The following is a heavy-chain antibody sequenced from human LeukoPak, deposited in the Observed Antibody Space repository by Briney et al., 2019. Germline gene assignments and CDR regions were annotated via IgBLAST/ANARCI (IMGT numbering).Heavy chain of an antibody. V-gene: IGHV3-23*01. CDR1: GFTFSSYA. J-gene: IGHJ6*03. Sequence: GGSLRLSCAASGFTFSSYAMSWVRQAPGKGLEWVSAISGSGGSTYYADSVKGRFTISRDNSKNTLYLQMNSLRAEDTAVYYCAKGAPWEARVLLYMDVWGKGTTVTVSS. D-gene: IGHD1-26*01. CDR3: AKGAPWEARVLLYMDV. CDR2: ISGSGGST.